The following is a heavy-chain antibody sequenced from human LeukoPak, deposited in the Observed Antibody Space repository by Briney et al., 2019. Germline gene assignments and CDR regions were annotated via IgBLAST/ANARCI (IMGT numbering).Heavy chain of an antibody. D-gene: IGHD4-17*01. CDR3: ARCMSELDYGDYAYYYHMDV. J-gene: IGHJ6*04. Sequence: SETLSLTCTVSGDSLTSGIRYWSWIRQPAGKGLEWIGHFYSSTRTTYNPSLESRVTISGDTAKNQFSLKLDSVTAADTAVYFCARCMSELDYGDYAYYYHMDVWGKGTTVTVSS. CDR2: FYSSTRT. V-gene: IGHV4-61*09. CDR1: GDSLTSGIRY.